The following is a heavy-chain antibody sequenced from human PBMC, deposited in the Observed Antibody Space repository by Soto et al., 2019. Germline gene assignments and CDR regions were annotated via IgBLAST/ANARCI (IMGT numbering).Heavy chain of an antibody. Sequence: SETLSLTCAVSGYSISSGYYWGWIRQPPGKGLEWIGSIFHSGNTYYNPSLKSRVTMSVDTSKSQFSLKLSSVTAADTAVYYCARNWYFDLWGRGTLVTVSS. J-gene: IGHJ2*01. CDR3: ARNWYFDL. V-gene: IGHV4-38-2*01. CDR1: GYSISSGYY. CDR2: IFHSGNT.